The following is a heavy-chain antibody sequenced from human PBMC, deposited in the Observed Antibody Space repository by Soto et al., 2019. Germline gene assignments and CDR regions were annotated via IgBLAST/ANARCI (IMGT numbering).Heavy chain of an antibody. CDR2: IYYSGST. J-gene: IGHJ4*02. V-gene: IGHV4-31*03. D-gene: IGHD3-16*01. CDR1: GGSISSGGYY. Sequence: SETLSLTCTVSGGSISSGGYYWRWIRQHPGKGLEWIGYIYYSGSTYYNPSLKSRVTISVDTSKNQFSLKLSSVPAADTAAYYWARGERLRGTNFGYWGQVTLVAFAS. CDR3: ARGERLRGTNFGY.